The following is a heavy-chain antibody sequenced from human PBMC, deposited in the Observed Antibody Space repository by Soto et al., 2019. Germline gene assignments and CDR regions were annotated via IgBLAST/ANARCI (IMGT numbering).Heavy chain of an antibody. V-gene: IGHV3-30-3*01. J-gene: IGHJ4*02. CDR1: GFTFSSYA. CDR2: ISYDGSNK. CDR3: ARSIAAAGTYFDY. D-gene: IGHD6-13*01. Sequence: QVQLVESGGGVVQPGRSLRLSCAASGFTFSSYAMHWVRQAPGKGLEWVAVISYDGSNKYYADSVKGRFTISRDNSKNTLYLQMNSPRAEDTAVYYCARSIAAAGTYFDYWGQGTLVTVSS.